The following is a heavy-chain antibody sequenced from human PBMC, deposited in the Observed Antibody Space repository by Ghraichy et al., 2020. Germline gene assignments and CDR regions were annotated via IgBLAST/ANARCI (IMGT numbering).Heavy chain of an antibody. D-gene: IGHD6-13*01. CDR3: AKGIAAGTSTISYYYNGMYV. J-gene: IGHJ6*02. Sequence: LSLTCAASGFTFRSYVLSWVRQAPGKGLEWVAAISGSGGSTYYPEPVSGRFTISRDNSKNTLYLQMNSLRVEDTAVYFCAKGIAAGTSTISYYYNGMYVWGQGTTVTVFS. CDR2: ISGSGGST. V-gene: IGHV3-23*01. CDR1: GFTFRSYV.